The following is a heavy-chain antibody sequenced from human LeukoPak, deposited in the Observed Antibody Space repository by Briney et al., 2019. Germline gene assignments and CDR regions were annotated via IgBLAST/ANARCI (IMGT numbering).Heavy chain of an antibody. CDR2: ISSRRTYI. J-gene: IGHJ4*02. Sequence: GGSLRLSCAASGFTFSDYSMNWVRQASGMGLEWVSSISSRRTYISYADSVKGRFTISRDNAKNSLYLEMNSLRAEDTAVYYRVRDRSGSYPYYFDFWGQGTLVTASS. D-gene: IGHD1-26*01. CDR1: GFTFSDYS. CDR3: VRDRSGSYPYYFDF. V-gene: IGHV3-21*01.